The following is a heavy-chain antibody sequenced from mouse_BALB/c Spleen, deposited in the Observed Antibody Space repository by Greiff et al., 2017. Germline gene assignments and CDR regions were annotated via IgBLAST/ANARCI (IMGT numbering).Heavy chain of an antibody. CDR1: GFTFSDYY. CDR3: AREGGNGAMDY. J-gene: IGHJ4*01. V-gene: IGHV5-4*02. CDR2: ISDGGSYT. Sequence: EVQLVESGGGLVKPGGSLKLSCAASGFTFSDYYMYWVRQTPEKRLEWVATISDGGSYTYYPDSVKGRFTISRDNAKNNLYLQMSSLKSEDTAMYYCAREGGNGAMDYWGQGTSVTVSS. D-gene: IGHD2-1*01.